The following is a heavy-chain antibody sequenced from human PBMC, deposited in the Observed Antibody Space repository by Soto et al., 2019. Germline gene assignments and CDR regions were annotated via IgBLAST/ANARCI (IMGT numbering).Heavy chain of an antibody. CDR3: VRNYGGNSQFFDL. V-gene: IGHV4-59*01. D-gene: IGHD4-17*01. CDR2: FFDTGTA. CDR1: GDGISGYY. J-gene: IGHJ2*01. Sequence: QVELQESGPGLVKPSETLSLTCSVSGDGISGYYWSWIRQSPGKGLEWLGYFFDTGTAHYNPSLKSRVTMSVDTSKNQFSLKLDSVSAADTAVYFCVRNYGGNSQFFDLWGPGTRVTVSA.